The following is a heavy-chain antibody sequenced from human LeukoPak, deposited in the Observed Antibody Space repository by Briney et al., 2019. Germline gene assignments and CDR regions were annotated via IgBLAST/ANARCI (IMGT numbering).Heavy chain of an antibody. CDR3: ARDLSGYCSSTSCYGVNWFDP. CDR2: ISSSSSYI. CDR1: GFTFSSYS. D-gene: IGHD2-2*01. J-gene: IGHJ5*02. V-gene: IGHV3-21*01. Sequence: GGSLRLSCAASGFTFSSYSMNWVRQAPGKGLEWVSSISSSSSYIYYADSVKGRFTISRDNAKNSLYLQMNSLRAEDTAVYYCARDLSGYCSSTSCYGVNWFDPWGQGTLVTVSS.